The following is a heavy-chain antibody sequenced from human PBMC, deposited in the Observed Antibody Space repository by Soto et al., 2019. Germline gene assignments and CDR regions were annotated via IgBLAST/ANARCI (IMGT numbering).Heavy chain of an antibody. D-gene: IGHD6-19*01. J-gene: IGHJ6*02. V-gene: IGHV3-33*01. CDR1: GFPFWHYG. CDR3: ARDRDGGWFHMDV. CDR2: IWSDGKKE. Sequence: QVQLVESGGGVVQPGRSLRLSCVGSGFPFWHYGMHWVRQAPGKGLEWVAVIWSDGKKESYADFVKGRFAISRDNFKDTLYLQLNRLRAEDTAVYYCARDRDGGWFHMDVWGQGTRVTVSS.